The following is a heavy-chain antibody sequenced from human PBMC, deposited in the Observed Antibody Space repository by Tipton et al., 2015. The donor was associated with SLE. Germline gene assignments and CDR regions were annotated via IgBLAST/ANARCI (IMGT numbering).Heavy chain of an antibody. CDR3: ARGLLTAAAGTGNYFDC. CDR2: INHSGST. V-gene: IGHV4-34*01. CDR1: GGSFSGYY. J-gene: IGHJ4*02. Sequence: TLSLTCAVYGGSFSGYYWTWICRPPGKGLEWIGEINHSGSTSYNPSLKSRVTISVDTSKKQFSLKLNSVTAADTAVYYCARGLLTAAAGTGNYFDCWGQGKVVTVSS. D-gene: IGHD6-13*01.